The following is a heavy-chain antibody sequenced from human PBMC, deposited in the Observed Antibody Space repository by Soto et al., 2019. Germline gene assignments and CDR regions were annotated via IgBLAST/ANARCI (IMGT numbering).Heavy chain of an antibody. CDR2: IIPIFGTA. D-gene: IGHD2-2*01. Sequence: SVKVSCKASGGTFSSYAISWVRQAPGQGLEWMGGIIPIFGTANYAQKFQGRVTITADKSTSTAYMELSSLRSEDTAVYYCARVKRGLWSTTKIWENWFDPWGQGTLVTVSS. CDR1: GGTFSSYA. CDR3: ARVKRGLWSTTKIWENWFDP. V-gene: IGHV1-69*06. J-gene: IGHJ5*02.